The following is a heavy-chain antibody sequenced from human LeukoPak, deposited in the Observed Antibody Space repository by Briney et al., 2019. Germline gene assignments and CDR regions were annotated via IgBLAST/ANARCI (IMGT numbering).Heavy chain of an antibody. CDR3: ARAQYYYDSSGSPNWYFDL. V-gene: IGHV4-39*07. Sequence: SETLSLTCTVSGGSISSGSYYWSWIRQPAGKGLEWIGRIYYSGSTYYNPSLKSRVTISVDTSKNQFSLKLSSVTAADTAVYYCARAQYYYDSSGSPNWYFDLWGRGTLVTVSS. D-gene: IGHD3-22*01. J-gene: IGHJ2*01. CDR2: IYYSGST. CDR1: GGSISSGSYY.